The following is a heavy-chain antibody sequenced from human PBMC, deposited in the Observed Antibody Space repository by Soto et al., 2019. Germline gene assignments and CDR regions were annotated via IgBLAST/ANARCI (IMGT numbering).Heavy chain of an antibody. Sequence: QVQLVQSGAEVKKPESSVKVSCKASGGTFSIYAISWVRQAPGQGLEWMGGIIPIFGTADYAQKFQDRVTITAAESTSTASMELRSLRSEATAVYSCARHLEPHYYGMDVWGQGTTVTVSS. CDR3: ARHLEPHYYGMDV. V-gene: IGHV1-69*12. J-gene: IGHJ6*02. CDR1: GGTFSIYA. CDR2: IIPIFGTA. D-gene: IGHD1-1*01.